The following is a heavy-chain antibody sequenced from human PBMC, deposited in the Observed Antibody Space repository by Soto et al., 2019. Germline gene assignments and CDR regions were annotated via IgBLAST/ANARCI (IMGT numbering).Heavy chain of an antibody. J-gene: IGHJ3*02. V-gene: IGHV3-33*01. CDR3: ARELYYDILTGPGAFDI. Sequence: GGSLRLSCAASGFTFSSYGMHWVHQAPGKGLEWVAVIWYDGSNKYYADSVKGRFTISRDNSKNTLYLQMNSLRAEDTAVYYCARELYYDILTGPGAFDIWGQGTMVTVSS. CDR2: IWYDGSNK. CDR1: GFTFSSYG. D-gene: IGHD3-9*01.